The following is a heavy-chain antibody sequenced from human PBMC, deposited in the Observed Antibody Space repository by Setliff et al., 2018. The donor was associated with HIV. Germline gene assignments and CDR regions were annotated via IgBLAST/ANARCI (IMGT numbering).Heavy chain of an antibody. CDR1: GYSISSGYY. CDR3: ARDWGAFDI. CDR2: INQSENT. V-gene: IGHV4-38-2*02. Sequence: SETLSLTCTVSGYSISSGYYWGWIRQPPGMGLEWIGEINQSENTNYNPSLKSRVTISVDTSKNQFSLKLTSVTPADTAVYYCARDWGAFDIWGQGTMVTVSS. D-gene: IGHD3-16*01. J-gene: IGHJ3*02.